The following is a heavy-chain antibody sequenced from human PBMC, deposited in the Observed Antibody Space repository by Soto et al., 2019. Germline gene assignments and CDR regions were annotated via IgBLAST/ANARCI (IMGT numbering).Heavy chain of an antibody. CDR1: GGSISSYY. Sequence: SETLSLTCTVSGGSISSYYWSWIRQPPGKGLEWIGYIYYSGSTNYNPSLKSRVTISVDTSKNQFSLKLSSVTAADTAVYYCARVGVSTDFDYWGQGTLVTVSS. V-gene: IGHV4-59*01. D-gene: IGHD3-10*01. J-gene: IGHJ4*02. CDR3: ARVGVSTDFDY. CDR2: IYYSGST.